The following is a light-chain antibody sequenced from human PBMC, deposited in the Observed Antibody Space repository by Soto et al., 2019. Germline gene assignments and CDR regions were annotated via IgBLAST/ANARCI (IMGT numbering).Light chain of an antibody. V-gene: IGKV1-8*01. J-gene: IGKJ3*01. CDR2: AAS. CDR3: QQYYSYPRVT. CDR1: QGISSY. Sequence: AIRMTQSPSSFSASTGDRVTITCRASQGISSYLAWYQQKPGKAPKLLIYAASTLQSGAPSRFSGSGSGTDFTLTISCLQSEDFATYYCQQYYSYPRVTFGPGTKVDIK.